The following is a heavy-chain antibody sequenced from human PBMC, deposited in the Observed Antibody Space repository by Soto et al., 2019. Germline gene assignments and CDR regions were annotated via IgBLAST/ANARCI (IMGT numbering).Heavy chain of an antibody. D-gene: IGHD6-13*01. Sequence: GSLRLSCAASGFTFSSYAMSWVRQAPGKGLEWVSAISGSGGSTYYADSVKGRFTISRDNSKNTLYLQMNSLRAEDTAVYYCAKSPDLPAYIAALDPFDYWGQGTLVTVSS. CDR2: ISGSGGST. CDR1: GFTFSSYA. V-gene: IGHV3-23*01. CDR3: AKSPDLPAYIAALDPFDY. J-gene: IGHJ4*02.